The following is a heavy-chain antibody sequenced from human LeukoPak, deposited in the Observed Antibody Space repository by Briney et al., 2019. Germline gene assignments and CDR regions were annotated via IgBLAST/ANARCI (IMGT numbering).Heavy chain of an antibody. D-gene: IGHD2-2*01. J-gene: IGHJ4*02. CDR1: GFTLSSYG. CDR2: IPYDGSNK. CDR3: AKDLLCSSTSCYGSGYFDS. V-gene: IGHV3-30*18. Sequence: GGSLRLSCAASGFTLSSYGMHRVRQAPGKGLEWVAIIPYDGSNKYYVDSVKGRFTISRDNSKNTLYLQMNSLRAEDTAVYYCAKDLLCSSTSCYGSGYFDSWGQGTLVTVSS.